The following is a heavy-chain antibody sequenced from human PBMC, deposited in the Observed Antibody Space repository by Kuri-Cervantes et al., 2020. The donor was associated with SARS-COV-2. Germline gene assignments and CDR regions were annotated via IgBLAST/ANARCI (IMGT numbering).Heavy chain of an antibody. Sequence: GESLKIPCAAPGFTFSSYAMSWVRQAPGKGLEWVAVIWYDGSNKYYADSVKGRFTITRDNSKNTLYLQMNSLRAEDTAVYYCARDPVVVAAADWDGMDVWGQGTTVTVSS. J-gene: IGHJ6*02. CDR2: IWYDGSNK. CDR1: GFTFSSYA. D-gene: IGHD2-15*01. CDR3: ARDPVVVAAADWDGMDV. V-gene: IGHV3-33*08.